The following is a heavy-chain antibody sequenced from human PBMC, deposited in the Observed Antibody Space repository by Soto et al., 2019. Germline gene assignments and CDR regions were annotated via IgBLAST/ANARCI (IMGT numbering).Heavy chain of an antibody. CDR2: ISYDGSNE. V-gene: IGHV3-30-3*01. D-gene: IGHD2-21*01. J-gene: IGHJ2*01. Sequence: QVQLVESGGGVVQPGRSLRLSCAASGFTLGTYAMHWVRQAPGKGLEWLTLISYDGSNEYYADSVKGRFTISRDNSKNTMYLQINSLKSEYTAVYYCARELYRGGGSYFWYFALWGRGTLVAVSS. CDR3: ARELYRGGGSYFWYFAL. CDR1: GFTLGTYA.